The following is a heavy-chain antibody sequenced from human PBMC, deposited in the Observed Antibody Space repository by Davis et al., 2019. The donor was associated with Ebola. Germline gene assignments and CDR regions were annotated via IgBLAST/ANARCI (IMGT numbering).Heavy chain of an antibody. J-gene: IGHJ6*02. D-gene: IGHD6-6*01. Sequence: ASVKVSCKASGYTFTSYGISWVRQAPGQGLEWMGWISPYNGNTNYAQKLQGRVTMTTDTSTSTAYMELRSLRSDDTAVYYCARDNGGSSPHYYYYYYGMDVWGQGTTVTVSS. CDR3: ARDNGGSSPHYYYYYYGMDV. CDR2: ISPYNGNT. CDR1: GYTFTSYG. V-gene: IGHV1-18*01.